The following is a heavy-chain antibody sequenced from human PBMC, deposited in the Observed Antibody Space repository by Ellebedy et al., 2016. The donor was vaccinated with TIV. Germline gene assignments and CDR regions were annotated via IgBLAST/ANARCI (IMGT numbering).Heavy chain of an antibody. CDR3: ARWGGANLRAFDN. V-gene: IGHV4-59*01. Sequence: MPSETLSLTCTVSGVSITASHWNWVRQPPGQGLEWIGYTHHSGDTLSNPSLKSRVTMSVDTSKSHFSLKFNSVTAAEPAVSYWARWGGANLRAFDNWGQGTVVTVSS. D-gene: IGHD3-16*01. CDR1: GVSITASH. CDR2: THHSGDT. J-gene: IGHJ3*02.